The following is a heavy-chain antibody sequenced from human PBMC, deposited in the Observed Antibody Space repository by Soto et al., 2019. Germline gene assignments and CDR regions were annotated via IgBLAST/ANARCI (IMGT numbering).Heavy chain of an antibody. D-gene: IGHD3-10*01. J-gene: IGHJ4*02. V-gene: IGHV5-10-1*01. CDR3: AFMDTCLDFGI. Sequence: KIGSEACGVRVYISVVGWVFQTPGKGLEWLGRIDPSTSNSHYSPSFRGHVTISADKSISTAYLQWSSLKASDTAIYYCAFMDTCLDFGIRGQAPLVT. CDR2: IDPSTSNS. CDR1: GVRVYISV.